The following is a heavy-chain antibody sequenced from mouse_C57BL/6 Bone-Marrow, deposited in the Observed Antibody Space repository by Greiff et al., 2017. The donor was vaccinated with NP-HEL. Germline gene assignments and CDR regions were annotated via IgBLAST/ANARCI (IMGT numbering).Heavy chain of an antibody. D-gene: IGHD2-4*01. V-gene: IGHV4-1*01. CDR3: ARLVMITTTGEYYFDY. CDR1: GIDFSRYW. Sequence: EVKVIESGGGLVQPGGSLKLSCAASGIDFSRYWMSWVRRAPGKGLEWIGEINPDSSTINYAPSLKDKFIISRDNAKNTLYLQMSKVRSEDTALYYCARLVMITTTGEYYFDYWGQGTTLTVSS. CDR2: INPDSSTI. J-gene: IGHJ2*01.